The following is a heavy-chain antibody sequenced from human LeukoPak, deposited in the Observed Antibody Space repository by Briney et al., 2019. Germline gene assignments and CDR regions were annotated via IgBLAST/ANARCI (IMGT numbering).Heavy chain of an antibody. J-gene: IGHJ4*02. Sequence: WASVKVSCKASGYTFTSYGISWVRQAPGQGLEWMGWISAYNGNTNYAQKLQGRVTMTTDTSTSTAYMELRSLRSDDTAVYYCARDLEHCRNIICSNSAYWGQGTLGTVSS. CDR3: ARDLEHCRNIICSNSAY. CDR2: ISAYNGNT. D-gene: IGHD2-2*01. CDR1: GYTFTSYG. V-gene: IGHV1-18*01.